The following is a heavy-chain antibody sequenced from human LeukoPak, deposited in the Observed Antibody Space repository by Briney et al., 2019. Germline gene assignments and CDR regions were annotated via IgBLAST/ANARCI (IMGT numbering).Heavy chain of an antibody. Sequence: GMSLRLSCAASGFTFSSYAMHWVRQAPGKGLEWVAVISYDGSNKYYADSVKGRFTISRDNSKNTLYLQMNSLRAEDTAVYYCAREDYGGNWFDYWGQGTLVTVSS. V-gene: IGHV3-30-3*01. CDR1: GFTFSSYA. CDR3: AREDYGGNWFDY. D-gene: IGHD4-23*01. J-gene: IGHJ4*02. CDR2: ISYDGSNK.